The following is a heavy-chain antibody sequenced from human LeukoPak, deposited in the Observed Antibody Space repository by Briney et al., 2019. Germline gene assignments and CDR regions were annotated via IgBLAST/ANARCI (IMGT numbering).Heavy chain of an antibody. J-gene: IGHJ3*02. CDR2: INTNTRNP. V-gene: IGHV7-4-1*02. CDR1: GYTFTSYD. CDR3: ARGGFDSRWASDI. Sequence: ASVKVSCKASGYTFTSYDINWVRQATGQGLEWMGWINTNTRNPTYAQGFTGRFVFSLDTSVSTAYLQISSLKAEDTAVYYCARGGFDSRWASDIWGQGTMVTVSS. D-gene: IGHD3-9*01.